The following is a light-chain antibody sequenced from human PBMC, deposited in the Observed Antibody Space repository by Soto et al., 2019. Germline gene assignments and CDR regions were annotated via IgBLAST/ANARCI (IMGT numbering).Light chain of an antibody. CDR3: QSYDSSLSGVV. Sequence: QSVLTQPPSVSGAPGQRGTISCTGSSSNIGAGYDVHWYQQLPGTAPKLLIYGNSNRPSGVPDRFSGSESGTSASLAITGLQAEDEADYYCQSYDSSLSGVVFGGGTKLTVL. V-gene: IGLV1-40*01. CDR1: SSNIGAGYD. J-gene: IGLJ2*01. CDR2: GNS.